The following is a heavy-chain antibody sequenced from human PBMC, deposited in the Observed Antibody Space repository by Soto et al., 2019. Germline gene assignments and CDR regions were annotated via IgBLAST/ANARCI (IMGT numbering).Heavy chain of an antibody. Sequence: SVKVSCKASGGTFSSYAISWVRQAPGQGLEWMGGIIPIFGTANYAQKFQGRVTITADKSTSTAYMELSSLRSEDKAVYYCASRPRWYDSSGYSGSDDAFDIWGQGTMVTVSS. CDR3: ASRPRWYDSSGYSGSDDAFDI. CDR1: GGTFSSYA. CDR2: IIPIFGTA. V-gene: IGHV1-69*06. J-gene: IGHJ3*02. D-gene: IGHD3-22*01.